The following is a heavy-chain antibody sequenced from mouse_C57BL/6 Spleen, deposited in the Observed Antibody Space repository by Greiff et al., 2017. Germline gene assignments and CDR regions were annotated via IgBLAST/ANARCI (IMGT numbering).Heavy chain of an antibody. CDR1: GYTFTSYW. J-gene: IGHJ2*01. CDR3: ARTTTVVDYFDY. Sequence: QVQLQQPGAELVKPGASVKLSCKASGYTFTSYWMQWVKQRPGQGLEWIGEIDPSDSYTNYNQKFKGKATLTVDTSSSTAYMQLSSLTSEDSAVYCCARTTTVVDYFDYWGQGTTLTVSS. D-gene: IGHD1-1*01. V-gene: IGHV1-50*01. CDR2: IDPSDSYT.